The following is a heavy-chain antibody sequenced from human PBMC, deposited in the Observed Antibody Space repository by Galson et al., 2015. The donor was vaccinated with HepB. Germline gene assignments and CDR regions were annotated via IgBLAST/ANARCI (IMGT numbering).Heavy chain of an antibody. V-gene: IGHV4-61*02. CDR3: ARILVVVRHNYYYYYMDV. Sequence: TLSLTCTVSGGSISSGSYYWSWIRQPAGKGLEWIGRIYTSGSTNYNPSLKSRVTMSVDTSKNQFSLKLSSVTAADTAVYYCARILVVVRHNYYYYYMDVWGKGTTVTVSS. CDR1: GGSISSGSYY. CDR2: IYTSGST. J-gene: IGHJ6*03. D-gene: IGHD3-22*01.